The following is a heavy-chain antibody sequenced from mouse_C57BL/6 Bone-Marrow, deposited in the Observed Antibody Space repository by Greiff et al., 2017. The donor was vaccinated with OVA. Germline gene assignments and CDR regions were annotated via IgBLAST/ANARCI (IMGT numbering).Heavy chain of an antibody. V-gene: IGHV10-1*01. CDR2: IRSKSNNYAT. D-gene: IGHD2-4*01. Sequence: EVKLVESGGGLVQPKGSLKLSCAASGFSFNTYAMNWVRQAPGKGLEWVARIRSKSNNYATYYADSVKDRFTISRDDSESMLYLQMNNMRTEDTAIYYCVRPMYDDCDGAWFAYWGKGTLVTVAA. CDR3: VRPMYDDCDGAWFAY. J-gene: IGHJ3*01. CDR1: GFSFNTYA.